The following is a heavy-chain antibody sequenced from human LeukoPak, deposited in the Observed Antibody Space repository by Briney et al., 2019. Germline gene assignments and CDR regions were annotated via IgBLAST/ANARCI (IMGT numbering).Heavy chain of an antibody. J-gene: IGHJ4*02. V-gene: IGHV3-30*04. D-gene: IGHD1-26*01. CDR3: ARAEWELGNDY. CDR2: ISYDGSNK. Sequence: SGGSLRLSCAASGFTFSSYAMHWVRQAPGKGLEWVAVISYDGSNKYYADSVKGRFTISRDNSKNTLYLQMNSLRAEDTAVYYCARAEWELGNDYWSQGTLVTVSS. CDR1: GFTFSSYA.